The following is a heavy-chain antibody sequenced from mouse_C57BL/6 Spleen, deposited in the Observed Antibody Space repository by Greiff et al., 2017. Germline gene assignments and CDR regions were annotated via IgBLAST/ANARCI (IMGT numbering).Heavy chain of an antibody. CDR3: ARGAWGFYAMDY. V-gene: IGHV1-82*01. CDR2: IYPGDGGT. Sequence: QVQLQQSGPELVKPGASVKISCKASGYAFSSSWMNWVKQRPGKGLEWIGRIYPGDGGTNYNGKFKGKATLTADKSSSTAYMQLSSLTSADSAVLVCARGAWGFYAMDYWGQGTSVTVSS. J-gene: IGHJ4*01. CDR1: GYAFSSSW.